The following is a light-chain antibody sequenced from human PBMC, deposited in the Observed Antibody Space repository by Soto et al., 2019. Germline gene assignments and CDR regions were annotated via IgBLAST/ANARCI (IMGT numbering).Light chain of an antibody. CDR1: QSVLYSSNNKNY. V-gene: IGKV4-1*01. CDR3: QQYYSTRT. J-gene: IGKJ1*01. Sequence: DMSVTQSPNSLAVSPGERATLNCKSSQSVLYSSNNKNYLAWYQQKPGQPPKLLIYWASTRESGVPDRFSGSGSGTDFTLTISSLQAEDVAVYYCQQYYSTRTFGQGSKVDIK. CDR2: WAS.